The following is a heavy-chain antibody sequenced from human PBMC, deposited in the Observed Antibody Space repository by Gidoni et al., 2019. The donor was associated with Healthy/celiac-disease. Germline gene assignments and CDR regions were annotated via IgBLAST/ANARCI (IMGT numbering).Heavy chain of an antibody. J-gene: IGHJ4*02. D-gene: IGHD1-26*01. Sequence: EVQMVESGGGLVQTGRSRRLSCAASGFTFDDYAVHWVRHAPGKGLEWVAGISWNSGSIGYADSVKGRFTISRDNAKNSLYLQMNSLRAEDTALYYCAKGRGEGATDFDYWGQGTLVTVSS. CDR2: ISWNSGSI. V-gene: IGHV3-9*01. CDR3: AKGRGEGATDFDY. CDR1: GFTFDDYA.